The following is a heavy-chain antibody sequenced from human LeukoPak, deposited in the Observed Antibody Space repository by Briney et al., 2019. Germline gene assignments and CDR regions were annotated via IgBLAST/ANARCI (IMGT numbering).Heavy chain of an antibody. CDR2: VYHTGST. Sequence: PSETLSLTCAVSGYSISRGYYWALIRQPPGKGXXXXGTVYHTGSTYCNPSLDSRVTISVDTSKNEFSLNLKSVTAADTAVYYCARAGWIITSGIDYWGQGALVTVSS. CDR3: ARAGWIITSGIDY. J-gene: IGHJ4*02. V-gene: IGHV4-38-2*01. CDR1: GYSISRGYY. D-gene: IGHD3-10*01.